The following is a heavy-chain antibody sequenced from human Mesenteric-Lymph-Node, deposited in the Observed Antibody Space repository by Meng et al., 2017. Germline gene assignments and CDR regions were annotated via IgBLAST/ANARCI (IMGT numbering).Heavy chain of an antibody. CDR2: INPNNGNP. CDR1: GTTVNSYA. Sequence: VQRVKVGFDVKGTGASVKVACKASGTTVNSYAINWLRQAPGQGPEWMGWINPNNGNPTYAQGFTGRFVFSLDTSVSTAYVQISSLKVEDTAMYYCARDNYDTASRFDYWGQGTLVTVSS. J-gene: IGHJ4*02. V-gene: IGHV7-4-1*02. CDR3: ARDNYDTASRFDY. D-gene: IGHD3-22*01.